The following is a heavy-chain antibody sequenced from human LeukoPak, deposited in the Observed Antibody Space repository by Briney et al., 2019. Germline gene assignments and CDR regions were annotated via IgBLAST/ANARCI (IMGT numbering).Heavy chain of an antibody. CDR3: ARDGGYCSGGSCGWDSLDY. Sequence: ASVKVSCKASGYTFTGYYMHWVRQAPGQGLEWMGWINPNSGGTNYAQKFQGRVTMTRDPSISTAYMELSRWRCDETAVYYCARDGGYCSGGSCGWDSLDYWGQGTLVTVSS. CDR1: GYTFTGYY. D-gene: IGHD2-15*01. V-gene: IGHV1-2*02. J-gene: IGHJ4*02. CDR2: INPNSGGT.